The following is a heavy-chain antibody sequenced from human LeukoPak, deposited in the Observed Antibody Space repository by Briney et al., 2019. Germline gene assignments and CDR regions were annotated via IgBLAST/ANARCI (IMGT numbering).Heavy chain of an antibody. CDR2: INPNSGGT. J-gene: IGHJ1*01. V-gene: IGHV1-2*02. CDR1: GYTFTGYY. Sequence: ASVKVSCKASGYTFTGYYMHWVRQAPGQGLEWMGWINPNSGGTNYAQKFQGRVSMTRDTSLNTAYMDLSRLRSDDTAVYYCARGGYCSGGSCYYEYFQHWGQGTLVTVSS. CDR3: ARGGYCSGGSCYYEYFQH. D-gene: IGHD2-15*01.